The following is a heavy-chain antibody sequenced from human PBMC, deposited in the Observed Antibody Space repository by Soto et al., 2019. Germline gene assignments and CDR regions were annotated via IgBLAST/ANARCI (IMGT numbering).Heavy chain of an antibody. J-gene: IGHJ6*02. V-gene: IGHV3-23*01. Sequence: EVHLLESGGGLVQPGGSLRLSCAASGFTFTSYAMSWVRQAAGKGLEWVSTLSGSGDRTYYADSVKGRFIISRDNLKNTLHLQMNSLRADDTAVYYCAKGSSWDNYFYYGLDVWGQGTTVTVSS. D-gene: IGHD6-13*01. CDR2: LSGSGDRT. CDR3: AKGSSWDNYFYYGLDV. CDR1: GFTFTSYA.